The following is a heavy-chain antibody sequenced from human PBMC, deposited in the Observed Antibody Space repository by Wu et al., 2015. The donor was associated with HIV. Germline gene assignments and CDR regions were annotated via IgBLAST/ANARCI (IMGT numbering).Heavy chain of an antibody. D-gene: IGHD2-2*01. V-gene: IGHV1-69*05. J-gene: IGHJ4*02. CDR2: IIPIFGTA. CDR3: ARGGLGRYCSSTSCYVNY. Sequence: QVQLVQSGAEVKKPGSSVKVSCKASGGTFSSYAISWVRQAPGQGLEWMGGIIPIFGTANYAQKFQGRVTMTRDTSIITAYMELSRLRSDDTAVYYCARGGLGRYCSSTSCYVNYWGQGTLGHRLL. CDR1: GGTFSSYA.